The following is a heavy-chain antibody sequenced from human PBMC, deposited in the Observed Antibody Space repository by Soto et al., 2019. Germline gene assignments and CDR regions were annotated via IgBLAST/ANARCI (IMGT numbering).Heavy chain of an antibody. D-gene: IGHD6-13*01. CDR3: ARGYSSIYPPDC. Sequence: QVQLVQSGAEVKKPGASVKVSCKASGYPFTSYYMHWVRQAPGQGLEWMGIINPSGGSTSYAQKFQGRVTMTRDTSTSPVYMELSSLRSEDTGVDYCARGYSSIYPPDCWGQGTLVTVSS. V-gene: IGHV1-46*03. CDR2: INPSGGST. J-gene: IGHJ4*02. CDR1: GYPFTSYY.